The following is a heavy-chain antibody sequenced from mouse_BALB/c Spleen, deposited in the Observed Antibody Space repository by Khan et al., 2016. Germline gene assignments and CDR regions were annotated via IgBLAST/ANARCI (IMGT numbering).Heavy chain of an antibody. CDR3: PRVDY. Sequence: VQLKQSGPVLVKPGTSEKMSCKASGYTFTPYIIHWAKQKPGQGLERIGYENPYTDGTQNNEKFENKATLTSDKDDSTAYKDLSSLTSYHSAVDYCPRVDYWGQGTTLPVSS. CDR2: ENPYTDGT. CDR1: GYTFTPYI. V-gene: IGHV1S136*01. J-gene: IGHJ2*01.